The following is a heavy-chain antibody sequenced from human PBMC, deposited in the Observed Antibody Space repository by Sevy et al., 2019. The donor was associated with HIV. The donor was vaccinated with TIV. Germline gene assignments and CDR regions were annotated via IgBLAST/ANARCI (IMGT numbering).Heavy chain of an antibody. V-gene: IGHV3-30*02. CDR1: GFTFSTYG. J-gene: IGHJ6*02. Sequence: GGSLRLSCAASGFTFSTYGMHWVRQAPGRGLEWVAFMRFDGTIKYHRDSAKGRFSISRDNSKNTLYLQMNSLRVEDTAVYFCAKVLHIVEVPAAIDYYYGMDVWGQGTTVTVSS. CDR3: AKVLHIVEVPAAIDYYYGMDV. CDR2: MRFDGTIK. D-gene: IGHD2-2*01.